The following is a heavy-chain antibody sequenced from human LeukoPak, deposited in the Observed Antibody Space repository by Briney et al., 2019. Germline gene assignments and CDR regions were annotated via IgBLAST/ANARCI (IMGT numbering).Heavy chain of an antibody. CDR2: INPSGGST. CDR1: GYTFTSYY. V-gene: IGHV1-46*01. D-gene: IGHD3-22*01. J-gene: IGHJ4*02. CDR3: ARKAWSGYYYDY. Sequence: ASVKVSCKASGYTFTSYYMHWVRQAPGQGLEWMGRINPSGGSTSYAQKFQGRVTMTRDTSTSTVYMELSSLRSEDTAVYYCARKAWSGYYYDYWGQGTLVTVSS.